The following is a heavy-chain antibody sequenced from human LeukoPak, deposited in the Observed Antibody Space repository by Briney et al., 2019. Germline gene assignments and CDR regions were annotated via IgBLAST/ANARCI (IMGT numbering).Heavy chain of an antibody. CDR2: IYYSGST. V-gene: IGHV4-59*02. J-gene: IGHJ5*02. CDR1: GGSVSSYY. D-gene: IGHD3-10*01. CDR3: ARDSRLGSGSYSGWFDP. Sequence: PSETLSLTCTVSGGSVSSYYWSWIRQPPGKGLEWIGYIYYSGSTNYNPSLKSRVTISVDTSKNQFSLKLSSVTAADTAVYYCARDSRLGSGSYSGWFDPWGQGTLVTVSS.